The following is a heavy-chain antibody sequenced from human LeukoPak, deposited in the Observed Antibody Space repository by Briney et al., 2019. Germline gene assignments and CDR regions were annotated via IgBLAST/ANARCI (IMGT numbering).Heavy chain of an antibody. D-gene: IGHD4/OR15-4a*01. Sequence: GGSLRLSCTVSGLTFSISGMHWVRQAPGKGLEWVTFIRDDGSSEHYADSVKGRFTVSRDHSKNTVYLQMSSLTLEDTAVYYCAKLVDYCEGRTCFTTYYYTDIWGKGTTVTVSS. CDR2: IRDDGSSE. CDR3: AKLVDYCEGRTCFTTYYYTDI. CDR1: GLTFSISG. J-gene: IGHJ6*03. V-gene: IGHV3-30*02.